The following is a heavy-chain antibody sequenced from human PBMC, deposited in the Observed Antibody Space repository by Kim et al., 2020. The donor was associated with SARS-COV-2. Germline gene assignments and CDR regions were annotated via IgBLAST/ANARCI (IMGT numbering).Heavy chain of an antibody. J-gene: IGHJ5*02. CDR3: ARMNFGSNWFDP. CDR2: IYYSGIT. V-gene: IGHV4-28*01. Sequence: SETLSLTCAFFVYSLTNHNWLAWIRQTPGKGLELIGYIYYSGITHHNPSLKTRVRMSVDTSKNQFSLQRSSVTAADTALYYCARMNFGSNWFDPWGQGNLVTVSS. D-gene: IGHD3-3*01. CDR1: VYSLTNHNW.